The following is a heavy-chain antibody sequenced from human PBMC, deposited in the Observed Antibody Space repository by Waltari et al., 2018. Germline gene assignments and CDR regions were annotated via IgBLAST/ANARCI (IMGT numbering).Heavy chain of an antibody. CDR3: VRLEDCTGPGGHCYSGDPFALDV. CDR2: INHAGYT. J-gene: IGHJ6*02. D-gene: IGHD2-15*01. Sequence: QVQLQQWGAGLLQSSETLSLTCAVYGGSFSGYYWGWVRQPPGKGLEWSGEINHAGYTNHNPSLRSRVTMSAATSTGQFSLKLNSVTAADTAVYYCVRLEDCTGPGGHCYSGDPFALDVWGQGTTVTVSS. V-gene: IGHV4-34*02. CDR1: GGSFSGYY.